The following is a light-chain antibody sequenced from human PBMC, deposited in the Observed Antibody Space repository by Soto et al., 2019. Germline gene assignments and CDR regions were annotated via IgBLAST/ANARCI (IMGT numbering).Light chain of an antibody. CDR1: QSISSY. Sequence: DIQMTQSPSSLSASVGDRVTITCRASQSISSYLNWYQQKPGKAPKLLIYAASSLQSGVPSRFSGSGSGTDFTLSLSSRQPEDFATYYCQQGYSTGAFGQVTKVEIK. J-gene: IGKJ1*01. CDR2: AAS. V-gene: IGKV1-39*01. CDR3: QQGYSTGA.